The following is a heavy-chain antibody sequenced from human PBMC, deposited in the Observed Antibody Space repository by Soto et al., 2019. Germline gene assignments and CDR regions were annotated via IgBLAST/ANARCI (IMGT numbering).Heavy chain of an antibody. J-gene: IGHJ4*02. CDR1: GGSITVDSISRNTYY. V-gene: IGHV4-39*01. CDR2: FFIGGNT. CDR3: ASRYRLNICDYY. D-gene: IGHD3-16*02. Sequence: TLSLTCTVSGGSITVDSISRNTYYWGWMRQPPGKGLEWIARFFIGGNTYYNPSLKSRVTTSVDTSKNQFSLKLSSVTAADTAVYCRASRYRLNICDYYWGQGNLVTAAS.